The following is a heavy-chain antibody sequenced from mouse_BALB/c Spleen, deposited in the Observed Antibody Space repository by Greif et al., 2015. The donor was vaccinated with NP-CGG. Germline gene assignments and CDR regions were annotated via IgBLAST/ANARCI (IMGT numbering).Heavy chain of an antibody. CDR3: TRAEGNYYCDY. CDR1: GYTFTSYW. CDR2: IYPSDSYT. Sequence: VHLVESGAELVRPGASVKLSCKASGYTFTSYWINWVKQRPGQGLEWIGNIYPSDSYTNYNQKFKDKGTLTVDKSSSTAYMQLSSATSEDSAVYYCTRAEGNYYCDYWGQGTTLTVAS. D-gene: IGHD2-1*01. J-gene: IGHJ2*01. V-gene: IGHV1-69*02.